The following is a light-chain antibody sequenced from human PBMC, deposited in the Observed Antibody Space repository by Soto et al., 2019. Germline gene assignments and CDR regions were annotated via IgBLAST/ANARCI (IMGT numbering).Light chain of an antibody. CDR2: DAS. V-gene: IGKV3-11*01. Sequence: EIVLTQSPATLSLSPGERATLSCRASQSFSSYLSWYQQKPGQAPRLLIYDASKRATGIPARFSGRGSGTDFTLTIISLEPEDFAVYDCQQRSNWPPVITFGQGTRLEIK. CDR3: QQRSNWPPVIT. J-gene: IGKJ5*01. CDR1: QSFSSY.